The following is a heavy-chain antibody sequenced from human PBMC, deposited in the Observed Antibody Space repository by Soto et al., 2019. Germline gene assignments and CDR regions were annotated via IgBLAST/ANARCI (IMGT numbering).Heavy chain of an antibody. CDR2: ISSSGSTI. J-gene: IGHJ3*02. V-gene: IGHV3-48*03. Sequence: EVQLVESGGGLVQPGGSLRLSCAASGFTFSSYEMNWVRQAPGKGLEWVSYISSSGSTIYYADSVKGRFTISRDNAKNSLYLQMNSLRAEDTAVYYCASGVTMVRGVHDAFDIWGQGTMVTVSS. D-gene: IGHD3-10*01. CDR1: GFTFSSYE. CDR3: ASGVTMVRGVHDAFDI.